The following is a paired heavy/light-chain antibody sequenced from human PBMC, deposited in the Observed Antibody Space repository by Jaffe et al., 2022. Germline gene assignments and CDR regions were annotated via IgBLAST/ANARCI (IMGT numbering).Heavy chain of an antibody. CDR1: GGSFSGYY. CDR3: ARLPSQSYDFWSGYVDARGGFDI. Sequence: QVQLQQWGAGLLKPSETLSLTCAVYGGSFSGYYWSWIRQPPGKGLEWIGEINHSGSTNYNPSLKSRVTVSVDTSKNHFSLKLSSVTAADTAVYYCARLPSQSYDFWSGYVDARGGFDIWGQGTMVTVSS. V-gene: IGHV4-34*02. D-gene: IGHD3-3*01. CDR2: INHSGST. J-gene: IGHJ3*02.
Light chain of an antibody. CDR1: QSIGSR. J-gene: IGKJ2*01. CDR3: HQSGSFPYT. V-gene: IGKV6-21*02. CDR2: YAS. Sequence: EIVLTQSPDFQSVTPKEKVTITCRASQSIGSRLHWYQQKPDQSPKLLIKYASQSISGVPSRFSGSGSGTDFTLTVNSLEAEDAATYYCHQSGSFPYTFGQGTKLEIK.